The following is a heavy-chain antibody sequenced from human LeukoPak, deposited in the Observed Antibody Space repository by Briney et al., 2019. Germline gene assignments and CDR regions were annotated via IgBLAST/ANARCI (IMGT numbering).Heavy chain of an antibody. J-gene: IGHJ6*02. D-gene: IGHD5-12*01. CDR3: ARVMDVVVGSYYHYKLMDV. V-gene: IGHV4-4*07. Sequence: SGTLSLTCTVSGVSIRNCCWSWVRQAAGKGLEWVGRISSSGTSDYNPSLKSGGSMSVDTSKHQVPVQVSSVTEAATAVYYCARVMDVVVGSYYHYKLMDVWGQGITVIVSS. CDR1: GVSIRNCC. CDR2: ISSSGTS.